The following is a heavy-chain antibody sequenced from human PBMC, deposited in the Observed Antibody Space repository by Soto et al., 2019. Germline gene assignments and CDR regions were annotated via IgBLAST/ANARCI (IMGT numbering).Heavy chain of an antibody. CDR1: GFTFDDYA. J-gene: IGHJ3*02. Sequence: PGGSLRLSCAASGFTFDDYAMHWVRQAPGKGLEWVSGISWNSGSIGYADSVKGRFTISRDNAKNSLYLQMNSLRAEDTALYYCAKGVAGTGFAFDIWGQGTMVTVSS. D-gene: IGHD6-19*01. CDR2: ISWNSGSI. CDR3: AKGVAGTGFAFDI. V-gene: IGHV3-9*01.